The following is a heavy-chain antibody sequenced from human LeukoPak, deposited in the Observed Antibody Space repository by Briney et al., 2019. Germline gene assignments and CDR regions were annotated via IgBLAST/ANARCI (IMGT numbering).Heavy chain of an antibody. CDR2: IYHSGST. CDR1: GYSISSGYY. V-gene: IGHV4-38-2*02. D-gene: IGHD4-11*01. J-gene: IGHJ4*02. CDR3: ARAGSGYSNYVFFY. Sequence: SETLSLTCTVSGYSISSGYYWGWIRQPPGKGLEWIGSIYHSGSTYYNPSLKSRVTISVDTSKNQFSLKLSSVTAADTAVYYCARAGSGYSNYVFFYWGQGTLVTVSS.